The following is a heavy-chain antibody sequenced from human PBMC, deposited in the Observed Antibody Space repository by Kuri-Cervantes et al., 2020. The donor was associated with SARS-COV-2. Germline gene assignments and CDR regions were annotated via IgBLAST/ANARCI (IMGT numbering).Heavy chain of an antibody. D-gene: IGHD3-3*01. CDR2: IIPIFGTA. Sequence: SVKVSCKASGGTFSSYTISWVRQAPGQGLEWMGGIIPIFGTANYAQKFQGRVTITTDESTSTAYMELSRLRSDDTAVYYCARVNLNYDFWSGYLHWGQGTLVTVSS. CDR3: ARVNLNYDFWSGYLH. CDR1: GGTFSSYT. J-gene: IGHJ1*01. V-gene: IGHV1-69*05.